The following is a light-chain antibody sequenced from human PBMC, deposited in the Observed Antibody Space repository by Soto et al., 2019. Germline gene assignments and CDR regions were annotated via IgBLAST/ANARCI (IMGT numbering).Light chain of an antibody. CDR3: AAWDDSLSGVI. V-gene: IGLV1-47*01. CDR2: RNN. J-gene: IGLJ2*01. Sequence: QAVVTQSPSASGTPGQRVTISCSGSSSNIESNYVYWYQHLPGTAPKLLIYRNNQRPSGVSDRFSGSKSGTSASLAISGLRSEDEGDYYCAAWDDSLSGVIFGGGTKLTVL. CDR1: SSNIESNY.